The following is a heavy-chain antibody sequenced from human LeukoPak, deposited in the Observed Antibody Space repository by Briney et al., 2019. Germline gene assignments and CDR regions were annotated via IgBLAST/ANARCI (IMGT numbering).Heavy chain of an antibody. V-gene: IGHV1-2*04. CDR2: INPNSGGT. CDR1: GYTFTGYY. D-gene: IGHD6-13*01. Sequence: ASVKVSCKASGYTFTGYYMHWVRQAPGQGLEWMGWINPNSGGTNYAQKFQGWVTMTRDTSISTAYMELSRLRSDDTAFYHCARAPMGAAALYWGQGTMVTVSS. J-gene: IGHJ4*02. CDR3: ARAPMGAAALY.